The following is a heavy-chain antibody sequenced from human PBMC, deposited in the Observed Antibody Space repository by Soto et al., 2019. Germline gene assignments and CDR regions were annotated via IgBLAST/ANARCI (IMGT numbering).Heavy chain of an antibody. Sequence: QAHLEQSGAELQRPGASVKVSFKASGYTFSDFDINWVRQASGQGPEWMGWMNAKRGDTFFAQRCQGKFNMTWDTSLSTAYMEVSCMTSDDTAIYYCARGNPFSYAGFDVWGQGTTVAVSS. CDR2: MNAKRGDT. CDR1: GYTFSDFD. CDR3: ARGNPFSYAGFDV. J-gene: IGHJ6*02. V-gene: IGHV1-8*01. D-gene: IGHD3-10*01.